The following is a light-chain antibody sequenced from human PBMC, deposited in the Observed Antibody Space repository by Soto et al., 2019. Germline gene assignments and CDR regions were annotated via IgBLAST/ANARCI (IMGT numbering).Light chain of an antibody. V-gene: IGKV1-39*01. CDR3: PQSYSTTRT. CDR2: AAS. J-gene: IGKJ1*01. Sequence: DIQLTQSPSSLYASVGDRVTIPCRASQSIRSHLNWYPQKPGKAPKLLIYAASSLQSGVPSRVSGSGAGPDCTRPISSLQPEDVETDDCPQSYSTTRTFGQGTKVDNK. CDR1: QSIRSH.